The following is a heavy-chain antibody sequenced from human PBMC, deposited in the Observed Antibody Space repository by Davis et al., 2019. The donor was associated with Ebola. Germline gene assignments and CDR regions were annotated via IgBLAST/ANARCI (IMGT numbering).Heavy chain of an antibody. D-gene: IGHD6-13*01. Sequence: GSLKISCAASGFTFTNYAMSWVRQPPEKGLEWVSVVSAPGVVTYSADSVKGRFTISRDNSKNTVHLQMNNLGDDDSAIYYCARGGYSTQGPDYWGQGTLVTVSS. CDR2: VSAPGVVT. J-gene: IGHJ4*02. V-gene: IGHV3-23*01. CDR1: GFTFTNYA. CDR3: ARGGYSTQGPDY.